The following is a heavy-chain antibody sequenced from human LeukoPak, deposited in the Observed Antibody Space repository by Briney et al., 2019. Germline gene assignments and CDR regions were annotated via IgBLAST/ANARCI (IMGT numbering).Heavy chain of an antibody. CDR1: GGSISGHY. CDR3: ARGGSQQWLVDY. Sequence: PSETLPLTCTVSGGSISGHYWTWIRQSAGKGLEWIGRILTSGSSNYNPSPKSRVTMSVDTSKNRFSLKLSSVTAADTAVYYCARGGSQQWLVDYWGQGTLVTVSS. J-gene: IGHJ4*02. CDR2: ILTSGSS. V-gene: IGHV4-4*07. D-gene: IGHD6-19*01.